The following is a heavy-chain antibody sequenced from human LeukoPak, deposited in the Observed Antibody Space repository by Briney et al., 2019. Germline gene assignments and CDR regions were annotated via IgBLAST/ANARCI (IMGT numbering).Heavy chain of an antibody. Sequence: SVKVSCRASGGTFSSYAISWVRQAPGQGLEWMGRIIPILGIANYAQKFQGRVTITADKSTSTAYMELSSLRSEDTAVYYCARVIGSGSYYNAFDIWGQGTMVTVSS. J-gene: IGHJ3*02. CDR3: ARVIGSGSYYNAFDI. V-gene: IGHV1-69*04. CDR1: GGTFSSYA. CDR2: IIPILGIA. D-gene: IGHD3-10*01.